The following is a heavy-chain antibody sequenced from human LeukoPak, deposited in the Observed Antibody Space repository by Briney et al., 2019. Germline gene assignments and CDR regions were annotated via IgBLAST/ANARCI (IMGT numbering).Heavy chain of an antibody. D-gene: IGHD3-16*01. J-gene: IGHJ3*02. CDR2: IIPIFGTA. Sequence: SVKVSCKASGGSFSSYAISWVRQAPGQGLEWMGRIIPIFGTANYAQKFQGRVTITTDESTSTAYMELSSLRSEDTAVYYCARLGGDSTNAFDIWGQGTMVTVSS. V-gene: IGHV1-69*05. CDR3: ARLGGDSTNAFDI. CDR1: GGSFSSYA.